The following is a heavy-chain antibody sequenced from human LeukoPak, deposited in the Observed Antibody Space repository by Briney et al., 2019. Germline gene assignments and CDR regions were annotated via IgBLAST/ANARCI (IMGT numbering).Heavy chain of an antibody. Sequence: PSETLSLTCTVSGGSISSSSYYWGWIRQPPGKGLEWIGSIFYSGSTYYNPSLKSRVTISVDTSKNQFSLKLSSVTAADTAVYYCARGLGPHRGRTAYCGGDCSIHYMDVWGKGTTVTVSS. D-gene: IGHD2-21*01. J-gene: IGHJ6*03. CDR3: ARGLGPHRGRTAYCGGDCSIHYMDV. CDR1: GGSISSSSYY. CDR2: IFYSGST. V-gene: IGHV4-39*01.